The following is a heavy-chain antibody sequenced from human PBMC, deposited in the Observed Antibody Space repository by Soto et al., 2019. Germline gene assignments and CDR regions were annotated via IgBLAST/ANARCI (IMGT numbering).Heavy chain of an antibody. CDR3: ARGVGAFIAARLNSAYYYYGMDV. CDR1: GYTFTSYD. Sequence: ASVKVSCKASGYTFTSYDINWVRQATGQGLGWMGWMNPNSGNTGYAQKFQGRVTMTRNTSISTAYMELSSLRSEDTAVYYCARGVGAFIAARLNSAYYYYGMDVWGQGTTGTVSS. D-gene: IGHD6-6*01. V-gene: IGHV1-8*01. CDR2: MNPNSGNT. J-gene: IGHJ6*02.